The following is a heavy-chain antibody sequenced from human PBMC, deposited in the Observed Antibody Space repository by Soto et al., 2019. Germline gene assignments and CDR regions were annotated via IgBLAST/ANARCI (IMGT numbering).Heavy chain of an antibody. CDR3: ARVMPESGAFDI. D-gene: IGHD1-26*01. CDR2: IYSGGST. V-gene: IGHV3-66*01. J-gene: IGHJ3*02. Sequence: SWVRQAPGKGLEWVSVIYSGGSTYYADSVKGRFTISRDNSKNTLYLQMNSLRAEDTAVYYCARVMPESGAFDIWGQGTMVTVSS.